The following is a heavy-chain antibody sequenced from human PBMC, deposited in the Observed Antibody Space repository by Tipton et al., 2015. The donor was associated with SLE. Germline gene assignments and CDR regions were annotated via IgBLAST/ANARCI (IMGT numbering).Heavy chain of an antibody. Sequence: SGFTVSSNYMSWVRQAPGKGLEWVSVISGSGGSTYYADSVKGRFTISRDNSKNTLYLQMNSLRAEDTAVYYCARADIWGPYYFDYWGQGNLVTVSS. CDR3: ARADIWGPYYFDY. V-gene: IGHV3-23*01. CDR1: GFTVSSNY. J-gene: IGHJ4*02. CDR2: ISGSGGST. D-gene: IGHD3-9*01.